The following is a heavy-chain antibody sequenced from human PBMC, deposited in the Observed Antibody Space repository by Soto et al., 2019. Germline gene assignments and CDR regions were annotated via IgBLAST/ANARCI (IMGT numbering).Heavy chain of an antibody. CDR2: SYQSWEI. Sequence: QLQLQESGSGLVEPSQTLSLTCAVSGVSLSISFHSWNWIWQPPGKGLEWISKSYQSWEILYNPSLQSRVTISMDTSKNQFSVRLTSVTAADTAMYYCVRDHFEGGDSGPYDAFDIWGRGTMVIVSS. V-gene: IGHV4-30-2*01. CDR3: VRDHFEGGDSGPYDAFDI. D-gene: IGHD2-21*01. J-gene: IGHJ3*02. CDR1: GVSLSISFHS.